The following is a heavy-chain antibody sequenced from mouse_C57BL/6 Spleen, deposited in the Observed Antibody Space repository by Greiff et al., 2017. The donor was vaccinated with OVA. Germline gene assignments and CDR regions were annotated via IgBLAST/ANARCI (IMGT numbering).Heavy chain of an antibody. CDR1: GYTFTDYE. CDR3: TRSRLRPLFDY. CDR2: IDPETGGT. J-gene: IGHJ2*01. D-gene: IGHD2-4*01. Sequence: VKLVESGAELVRPGASVTLSCKASGYTFTDYEMHWVKQTPVHGLEWIGAIDPETGGTAYNQKFKGKAILTADKSSSTAYMELRSLTSEDSAVDYCTRSRLRPLFDYWGQGTTLTVSS. V-gene: IGHV1-15*01.